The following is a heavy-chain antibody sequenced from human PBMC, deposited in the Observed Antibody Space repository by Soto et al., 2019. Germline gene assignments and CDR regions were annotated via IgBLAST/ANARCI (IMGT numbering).Heavy chain of an antibody. CDR1: GGSISSYY. Sequence: SETLSLTCTVSGGSISSYYWSWIRQPPGKGLKWIGYIYYSGSTNYNPSLKSRVTISVDTSKNQFSLKLSSVTAADTAVYYCARARYYDSSGYYLPHFDYWGQGTLVTVSS. V-gene: IGHV4-59*01. CDR2: IYYSGST. CDR3: ARARYYDSSGYYLPHFDY. D-gene: IGHD3-22*01. J-gene: IGHJ4*02.